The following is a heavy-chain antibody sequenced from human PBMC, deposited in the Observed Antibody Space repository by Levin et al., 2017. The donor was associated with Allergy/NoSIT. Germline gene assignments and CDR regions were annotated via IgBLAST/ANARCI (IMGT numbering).Heavy chain of an antibody. J-gene: IGHJ5*02. D-gene: IGHD3-10*01. CDR3: ARAAVPSRYYGSGSYYLGVLNWFDP. CDR2: ISAYNGNT. Sequence: GESLKISCKASGYTFTSYGISWVRQAPGQGLEWMGWISAYNGNTNYAQKLQGRVTMTTDTSTSTAYMELRSLRSDDTAVYYCARAAVPSRYYGSGSYYLGVLNWFDPWGQGTLVTVSS. V-gene: IGHV1-18*01. CDR1: GYTFTSYG.